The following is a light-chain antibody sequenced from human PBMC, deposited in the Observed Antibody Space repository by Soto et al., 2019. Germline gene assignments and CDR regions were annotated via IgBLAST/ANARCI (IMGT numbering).Light chain of an antibody. V-gene: IGKV1-13*02. CDR3: QQFNSYPIT. CDR1: QDVRGA. J-gene: IGKJ5*01. Sequence: AIQLTQSPSSLSASVGDRVTTTCRASQDVRGALAWYQQKPGKAPKILIYDVSVLESGVPTRFSGSGSGTDFTLTITSLQPVDFATYYCQQFNSYPITFGQGTRLEIK. CDR2: DVS.